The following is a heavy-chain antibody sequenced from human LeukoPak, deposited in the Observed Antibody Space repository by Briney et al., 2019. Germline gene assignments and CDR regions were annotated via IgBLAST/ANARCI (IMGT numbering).Heavy chain of an antibody. Sequence: ASVKDSSKASVYSFTIYVISWVRQAPGQGGEWMGWISAYNGNTNYAQKLQGSVTMTTYTSTSTAYMELRSLRSDDTAVYYCARDVPTMGDFWSGYRKHFDYWGQGTLVTVSS. CDR2: ISAYNGNT. D-gene: IGHD3-3*01. CDR1: VYSFTIYV. J-gene: IGHJ4*02. CDR3: ARDVPTMGDFWSGYRKHFDY. V-gene: IGHV1-18*01.